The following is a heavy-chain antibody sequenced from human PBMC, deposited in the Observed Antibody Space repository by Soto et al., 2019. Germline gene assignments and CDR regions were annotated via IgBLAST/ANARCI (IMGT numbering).Heavy chain of an antibody. D-gene: IGHD1-26*01. J-gene: IGHJ4*02. CDR2: ISSDGGSK. CDR3: AKGDSGTSYFDS. V-gene: IGHV3-30*18. CDR1: GFTFRSYG. Sequence: GGSLRLSCAASGFTFRSYGMYWVRQAPGKGLEWMAVISSDGGSKYYEDSVKGRFTISRDNSKNTLYLQMNSLRAEDTALYYCAKGDSGTSYFDSWGQGTLVTVSS.